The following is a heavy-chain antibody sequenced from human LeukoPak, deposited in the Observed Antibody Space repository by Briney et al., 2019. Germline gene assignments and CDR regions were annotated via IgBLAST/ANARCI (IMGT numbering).Heavy chain of an antibody. CDR1: GFTFSTYA. Sequence: GGSLRLSCAASGFTFSTYAMTWVRQAPGKGLEWISVISGGGGVTYYADSVKGRFTISRDNSKDTLYLQMNSLRAEDTAVYYCAKYELPVVGGLRYYFDYWGQGTLVTVSS. J-gene: IGHJ4*02. CDR2: ISGGGGVT. D-gene: IGHD1-7*01. V-gene: IGHV3-23*01. CDR3: AKYELPVVGGLRYYFDY.